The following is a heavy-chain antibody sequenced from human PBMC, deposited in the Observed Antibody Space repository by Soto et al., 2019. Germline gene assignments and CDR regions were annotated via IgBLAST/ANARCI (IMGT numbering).Heavy chain of an antibody. CDR1: GFIVSDTY. Sequence: EVQLVESGGGLVQPGGSLRLSCTASGFIVSDTYVNLVRQAPGKGLEWVSLISKCGAAHYDDAVRGRFSLSIDIADNTLHLEMNNLRVEETAVYYCARGPRYCRGGSCSITGDAYDIWGQGTMVTVSS. J-gene: IGHJ3*02. V-gene: IGHV3-66*01. D-gene: IGHD2-15*01. CDR3: ARGPRYCRGGSCSITGDAYDI. CDR2: ISKCGAA.